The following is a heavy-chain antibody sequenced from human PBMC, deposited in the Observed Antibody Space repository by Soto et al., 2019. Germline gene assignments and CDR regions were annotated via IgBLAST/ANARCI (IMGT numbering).Heavy chain of an antibody. V-gene: IGHV4-59*01. Sequence: SETLSLTCTVSGGSISSYYWSWIRQPPGKGLEWIGYIYYSGSTNYNPSLKSRVTISVDTSKNQFSLKLSSVTAADTAVYYCARVSDYIWGSYRYIDWFDPWGQGTLVTVSS. CDR1: GGSISSYY. CDR2: IYYSGST. CDR3: ARVSDYIWGSYRYIDWFDP. J-gene: IGHJ5*02. D-gene: IGHD3-16*02.